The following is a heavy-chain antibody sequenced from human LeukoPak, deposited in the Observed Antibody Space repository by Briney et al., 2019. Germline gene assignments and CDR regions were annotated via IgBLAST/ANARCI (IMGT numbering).Heavy chain of an antibody. CDR2: IYYSGGT. J-gene: IGHJ5*02. V-gene: IGHV4-59*01. CDR1: GGSIRSYY. CDR3: ASTPGVAAAGTLWWFDP. Sequence: PSETLSLTCTVSGGSIRSYYWSWIRQPPGKGLEWIGYIYYSGGTNYNPSLKSRVTISVDTSKDLVSLRLRSVTAADTAVYYCASTPGVAAAGTLWWFDPWGQGTLVTVSS. D-gene: IGHD6-13*01.